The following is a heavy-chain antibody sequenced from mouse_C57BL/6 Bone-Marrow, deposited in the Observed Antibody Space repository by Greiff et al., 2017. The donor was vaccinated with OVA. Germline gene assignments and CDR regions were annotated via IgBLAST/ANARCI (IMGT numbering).Heavy chain of an antibody. Sequence: QVQLKESGAELARPGASVKMSCKASGYTFTSYTMHWVKQRPGQGLEWIGYINPSSGYTKYNQKFKDKATLTADKSSSTAYMQLSSLTSEDSAVYYCARGLIRKAMDYWGQGTSVTVSS. J-gene: IGHJ4*01. D-gene: IGHD3-3*01. CDR2: INPSSGYT. CDR1: GYTFTSYT. CDR3: ARGLIRKAMDY. V-gene: IGHV1-4*01.